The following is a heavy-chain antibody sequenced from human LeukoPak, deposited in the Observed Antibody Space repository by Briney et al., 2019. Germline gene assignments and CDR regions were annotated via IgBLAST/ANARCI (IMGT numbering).Heavy chain of an antibody. D-gene: IGHD6-6*01. Sequence: ASVKVSCKASGYTFTGYYMHWVRQAPGQGLEWMGWINPNSGGTNYAQKFQGRVTMTRDTSISTAYMELRRLRSDDTAVYYCAGGGSSSAYNWFDPWGQGTLVTVSS. V-gene: IGHV1-2*02. CDR1: GYTFTGYY. CDR2: INPNSGGT. J-gene: IGHJ5*02. CDR3: AGGGSSSAYNWFDP.